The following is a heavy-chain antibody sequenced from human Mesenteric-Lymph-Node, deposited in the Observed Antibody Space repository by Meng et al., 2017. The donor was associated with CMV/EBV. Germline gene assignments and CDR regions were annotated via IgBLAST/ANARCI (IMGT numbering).Heavy chain of an antibody. CDR2: LYWDGDK. CDR3: AHSLGASGTYEYFHH. Sequence: SGFSLSTPAVGVGWIRQPPGKALEWLAVLYWDGDKRYSPSLKSRLTITKDTSKNHVVLTMTNMDPVDTATYYCAHSLGASGTYEYFHHWGQGTLVTVSS. J-gene: IGHJ1*01. V-gene: IGHV2-5*02. D-gene: IGHD3-10*01. CDR1: GFSLSTPAVG.